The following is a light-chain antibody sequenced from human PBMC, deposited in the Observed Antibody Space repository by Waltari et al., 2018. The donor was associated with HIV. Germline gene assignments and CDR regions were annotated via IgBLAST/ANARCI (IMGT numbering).Light chain of an antibody. CDR1: SPNIVTNN. J-gene: IGLJ2*01. Sequence: QSVLTQPPSASRTPGQRVTISCSGGSPNIVTNNVSGYKQFPGTAPELVVYHTNQRPLGVPDRFSGSKSGTSASLAISRLRSEDEADYYCAAWDDSLSAWLFGGGTRLNVL. CDR3: AAWDDSLSAWL. CDR2: HTN. V-gene: IGLV1-47*01.